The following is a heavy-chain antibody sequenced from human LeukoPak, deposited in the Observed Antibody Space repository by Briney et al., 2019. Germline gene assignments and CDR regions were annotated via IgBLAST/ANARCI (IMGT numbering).Heavy chain of an antibody. J-gene: IGHJ4*02. CDR2: ISGSGDST. CDR1: GFTFTNYA. D-gene: IGHD1-26*01. Sequence: GGSLRLSCAASGFTFTNYAVSWVRQAPGKGLEWVSSISGSGDSTYYADSVKGRFTISRDDSKNTLYLQMNSLRAEDTAVYYCAKDLGRYRNNYFDYWGQGTLVTVSS. CDR3: AKDLGRYRNNYFDY. V-gene: IGHV3-23*01.